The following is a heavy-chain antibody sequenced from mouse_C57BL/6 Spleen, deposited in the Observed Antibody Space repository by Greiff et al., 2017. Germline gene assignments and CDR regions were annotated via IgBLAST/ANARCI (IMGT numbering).Heavy chain of an antibody. Sequence: VQLQQPGAELVKPGASVKLSCKASGYTFTSYWMHWVKQRPGQGLEWIGMIHPNSGSTNYNEKFKSKATMTVDKSSSTAYMQLSSLTSEDSAVYYCARKGEYSNYAAYWGQGTLVTVSA. V-gene: IGHV1-64*01. CDR3: ARKGEYSNYAAY. J-gene: IGHJ3*01. D-gene: IGHD2-5*01. CDR1: GYTFTSYW. CDR2: IHPNSGST.